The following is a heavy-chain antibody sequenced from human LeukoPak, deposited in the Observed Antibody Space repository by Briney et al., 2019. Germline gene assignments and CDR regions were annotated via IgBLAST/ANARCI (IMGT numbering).Heavy chain of an antibody. Sequence: GGSLRLSCAASGFTFSSYAMSWVRQAPGKGLEWVSAISGSGGSTYYADSVKGRFTISRDNSKNTLYLQMNSLRAEDTAVYYCAKSLEPGYYDSSGLDYWGQGTLVTVSS. D-gene: IGHD3-22*01. CDR2: ISGSGGST. CDR1: GFTFSSYA. J-gene: IGHJ4*02. CDR3: AKSLEPGYYDSSGLDY. V-gene: IGHV3-23*01.